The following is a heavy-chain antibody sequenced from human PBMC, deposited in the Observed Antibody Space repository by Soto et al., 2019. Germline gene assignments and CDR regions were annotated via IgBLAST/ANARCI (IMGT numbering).Heavy chain of an antibody. CDR2: IHYSGTT. CDR3: AAGEASSRNLAPYYLDF. V-gene: IGHV4-59*01. D-gene: IGHD6-13*01. CDR1: GGSMRNYF. Sequence: PPETLSLTCTVSGGSMRNYFWTWIRPPPGKGLEWIGYIHYSGTTSFFPSYNPSLRSRVTISEDTSKNQFSLKLLSVTTADTAVYFCAAGEASSRNLAPYYLDFWGQGTLVTVSS. J-gene: IGHJ4*02.